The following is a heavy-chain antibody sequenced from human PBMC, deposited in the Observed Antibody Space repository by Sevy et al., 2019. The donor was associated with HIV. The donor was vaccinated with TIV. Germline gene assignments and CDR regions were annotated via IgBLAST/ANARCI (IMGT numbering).Heavy chain of an antibody. CDR3: ASPPEADYSNRGPRGRDYGMDV. Sequence: ASVKVSCKASGGTFSSYAISWVRQAPGQGLEWMGGIIPIFGTANYAQKFQGRVTITADESTSTAYMELSSLRSEDTAVYYCASPPEADYSNRGPRGRDYGMDVWGQGTTVTVSS. V-gene: IGHV1-69*13. D-gene: IGHD4-4*01. J-gene: IGHJ6*02. CDR2: IIPIFGTA. CDR1: GGTFSSYA.